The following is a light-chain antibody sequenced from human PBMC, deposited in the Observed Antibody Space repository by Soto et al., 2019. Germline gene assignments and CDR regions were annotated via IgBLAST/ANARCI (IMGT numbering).Light chain of an antibody. CDR2: GAS. CDR3: QKYNKDSPAT. V-gene: IGKV1-27*01. J-gene: IGKJ1*01. Sequence: DIPLTQSPSSLSASVGDRVTFTCRASQDISHFLAWYQQRPGEVPRLLIYGASTLQSGVPSRFSGSGFGTHFTRTITSLQPEDVATYYCQKYNKDSPATFGPGTKVEIQ. CDR1: QDISHF.